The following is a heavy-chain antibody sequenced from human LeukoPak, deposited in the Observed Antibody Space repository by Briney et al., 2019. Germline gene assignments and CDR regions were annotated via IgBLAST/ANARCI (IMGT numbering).Heavy chain of an antibody. Sequence: GGSLRLSCAASGFTFSSYAMTWVRQAPGKGLEWVTVISGSGGSTYYADSVRGRFTISRDNFKNTLYLQMSSLRPEDTALYYCARDRAGAQSWVALDPWGQGTLVTVSS. CDR3: ARDRAGAQSWVALDP. CDR1: GFTFSSYA. J-gene: IGHJ5*02. V-gene: IGHV3-23*01. CDR2: ISGSGGST. D-gene: IGHD3-10*01.